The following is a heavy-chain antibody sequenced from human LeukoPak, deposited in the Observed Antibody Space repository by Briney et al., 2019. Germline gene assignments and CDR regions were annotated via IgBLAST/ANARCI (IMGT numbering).Heavy chain of an antibody. V-gene: IGHV1-18*01. J-gene: IGHJ6*02. Sequence: GASVKVSCKASGYTFTSYGISWVRQAPGQGLEWMGWISAYNGNTNYAQKLQGRVTMTTDTSTSTAYMELRSLRSGDTAVYYCARVLAFVVVPAAMVSPSEGMDVWGQGTTVTVSS. D-gene: IGHD2-2*01. CDR2: ISAYNGNT. CDR3: ARVLAFVVVPAAMVSPSEGMDV. CDR1: GYTFTSYG.